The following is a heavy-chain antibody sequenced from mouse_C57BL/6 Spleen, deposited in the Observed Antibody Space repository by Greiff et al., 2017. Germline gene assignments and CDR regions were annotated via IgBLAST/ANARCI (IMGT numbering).Heavy chain of an antibody. J-gene: IGHJ4*01. V-gene: IGHV5-16*01. CDR3: AREGLWLDYAMDY. CDR2: INYDGSST. D-gene: IGHD2-2*01. Sequence: EVNVVESEGGLVQPGSSMKLSCTASGFTFSDYYMAWVRQVPEKGLEWVANINYDGSSTYYLDSLKSRFIISRDNAKNILYLQMSSLKSEDTATYYCAREGLWLDYAMDYWGQGTSVTVSS. CDR1: GFTFSDYY.